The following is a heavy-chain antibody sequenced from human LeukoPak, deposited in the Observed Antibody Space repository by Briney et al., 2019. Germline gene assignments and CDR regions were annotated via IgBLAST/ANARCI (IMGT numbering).Heavy chain of an antibody. CDR1: GFTFNSYG. J-gene: IGHJ2*01. V-gene: IGHV3-23*01. D-gene: IGHD3-10*01. CDR3: AKGRAAGDRGWYFDL. CDR2: ISGSGGST. Sequence: GGSLRLSCAASGFTFNSYGMHWVRQAPGKGLEWVSAISGSGGSTYYADSVKGRFTISRDNSKNTLYLQMNSLRAEDTAVYYCAKGRAAGDRGWYFDLWGRGTLVTVSS.